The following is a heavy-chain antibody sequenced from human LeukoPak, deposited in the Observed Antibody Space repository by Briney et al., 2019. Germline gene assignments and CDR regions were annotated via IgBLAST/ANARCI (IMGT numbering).Heavy chain of an antibody. CDR2: IYYSGST. CDR3: ARDISMVKAFDI. J-gene: IGHJ3*02. Sequence: SETLSLTCTVSGGSISSYYWSWIRQPPGKGLEWIGYIYYSGSTNYNPSLKSRVTISVDTSKNQFSLKLSSVTAADTAVYYCARDISMVKAFDIWGQGTMVTVSS. V-gene: IGHV4-59*01. D-gene: IGHD5-18*01. CDR1: GGSISSYY.